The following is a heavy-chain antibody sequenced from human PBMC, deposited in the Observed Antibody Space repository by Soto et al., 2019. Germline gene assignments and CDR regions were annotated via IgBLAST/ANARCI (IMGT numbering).Heavy chain of an antibody. CDR1: GFTFNTYA. Sequence: GGSLRLSCAASGFTFNTYAMSWVRQAPGEGLEWVSGISESGGSTYHADSVKGRFTISRDNSKNTLYLQMNSLSAEDTAVYYCAKMRGRYHGSDSGEYMDVWGKGTTVTVSS. CDR2: ISESGGST. CDR3: AKMRGRYHGSDSGEYMDV. D-gene: IGHD3-10*01. V-gene: IGHV3-23*01. J-gene: IGHJ6*03.